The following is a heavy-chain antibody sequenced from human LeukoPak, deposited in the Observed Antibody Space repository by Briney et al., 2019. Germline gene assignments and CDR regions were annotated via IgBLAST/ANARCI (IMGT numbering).Heavy chain of an antibody. V-gene: IGHV3-7*01. J-gene: IGHJ4*02. Sequence: PGGSLRLSCAASGFIFSSQWMSWVRQAPGQGLEWVANINEDGSRKYYVDSVKGRFTISRDNAKNSLYLQMNSLRGEDTAVYYCARDSIFSGELPDPGVYWGQGTLVSVSS. CDR1: GFIFSSQW. CDR2: INEDGSRK. D-gene: IGHD3-10*01. CDR3: ARDSIFSGELPDPGVY.